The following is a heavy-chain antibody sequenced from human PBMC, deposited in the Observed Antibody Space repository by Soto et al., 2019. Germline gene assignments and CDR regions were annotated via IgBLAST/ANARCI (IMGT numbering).Heavy chain of an antibody. CDR2: MFYGVST. J-gene: IGHJ4*02. D-gene: IGHD3-3*02. Sequence: SETLSLTCTVSGSSINSSGYYWGWIRQPPGKGLEWIGSMFYGVSTYYNPSLKSRVTVSVDTSKNQFSLNLRSVTAADTAVYYCARLPSRHLVDYWGQGTPVTVSS. V-gene: IGHV4-39*01. CDR1: GSSINSSGYY. CDR3: ARLPSRHLVDY.